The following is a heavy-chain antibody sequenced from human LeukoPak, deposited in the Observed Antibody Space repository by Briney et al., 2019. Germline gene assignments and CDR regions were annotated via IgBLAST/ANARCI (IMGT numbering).Heavy chain of an antibody. J-gene: IGHJ4*02. D-gene: IGHD2-21*02. V-gene: IGHV4-31*03. CDR3: ARDNCGGDCYSDRYFDY. Sequence: SETLSLTCTVSGGSISSGGYYWSWIRQHPGTGLEWIGYIYYSGSTYYNPSLKSRVTISVDTSKNQFSLKLSSVTAADTAVYYCARDNCGGDCYSDRYFDYWGQGTPVTVSS. CDR1: GGSISSGGYY. CDR2: IYYSGST.